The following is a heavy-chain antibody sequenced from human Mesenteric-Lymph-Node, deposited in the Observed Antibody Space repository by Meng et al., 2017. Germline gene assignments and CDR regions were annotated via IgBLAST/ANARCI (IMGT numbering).Heavy chain of an antibody. D-gene: IGHD1-1*01. Sequence: GESLKISCAASGFTFSTYAMSWVRQAPGKGPEWVSAIGGSAGQTYYSDSVKGRFTISRDNSKNTLYLHMNSLRAEDTAVYYCAKSPGRGGTPPLEWDVFDIWGQGTMVTVSS. V-gene: IGHV3-23*01. CDR1: GFTFSTYA. J-gene: IGHJ3*02. CDR3: AKSPGRGGTPPLEWDVFDI. CDR2: IGGSAGQT.